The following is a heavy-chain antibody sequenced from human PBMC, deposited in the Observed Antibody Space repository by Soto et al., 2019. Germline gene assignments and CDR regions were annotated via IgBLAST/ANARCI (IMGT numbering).Heavy chain of an antibody. J-gene: IGHJ5*02. CDR2: IYYSGST. CDR1: GDSISSYY. CDR3: ARFWSGYPYSWFDP. Sequence: QVQLQESGPGLVKPSETLSLTCTVSGDSISSYYWSWIRQPPGKGLEWIGYIYYSGSTDYNPSLKSRVTISVDTSKNQFSLKLSSVTAADTAVYYCARFWSGYPYSWFDPWGQGTLVTVSS. V-gene: IGHV4-59*01. D-gene: IGHD3-3*01.